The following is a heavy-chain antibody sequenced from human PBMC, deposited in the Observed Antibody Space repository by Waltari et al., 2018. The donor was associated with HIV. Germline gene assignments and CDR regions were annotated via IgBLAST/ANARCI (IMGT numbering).Heavy chain of an antibody. CDR3: ARDWRQPRGVYYGMDV. D-gene: IGHD3-3*01. J-gene: IGHJ6*02. CDR1: GVIFSGCW. V-gene: IGHV3-74*01. CDR2: ISNDGGRT. Sequence: EVQVQESGGGLVQPGGSLRLSCAASGVIFSGCWMHWFRQAPGQGLVWVSHISNDGGRTSYADSVKGRFTISRDNAENTLYLQMNSLRGEDTAVYYCARDWRQPRGVYYGMDVWGQGTTVIVSS.